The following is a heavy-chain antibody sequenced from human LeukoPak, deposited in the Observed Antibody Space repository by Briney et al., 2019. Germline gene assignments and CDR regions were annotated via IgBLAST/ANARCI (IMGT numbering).Heavy chain of an antibody. V-gene: IGHV1-69*13. J-gene: IGHJ5*02. CDR1: GDTFSSYA. D-gene: IGHD2-2*01. Sequence: ASVKVSCKASGDTFSSYAITWVRQAPGQGLESMGGIIPVFGTTNYAQKFQGRVTITADESTSTVYMELSGLRSEDTAMYFCARQEYQLLSWFDPWGQGTLVTVSS. CDR2: IIPVFGTT. CDR3: ARQEYQLLSWFDP.